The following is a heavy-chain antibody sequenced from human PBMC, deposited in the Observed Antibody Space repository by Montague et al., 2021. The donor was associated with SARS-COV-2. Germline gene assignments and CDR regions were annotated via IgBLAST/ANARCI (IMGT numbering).Heavy chain of an antibody. CDR3: AKGSQKLQLPN. CDR2: ISGSGSST. J-gene: IGHJ4*02. V-gene: IGHV3-23*01. Sequence: SLRLSCAASGFTFSSYTMTWVRQAPGKGLEWVSAISGSGSSTYYADSVKGRFTISRDNSTNTLYLQMNSLRAEDTAVYYCAKGSQKLQLPNWGQGTLVTVSS. D-gene: IGHD4-11*01. CDR1: GFTFSSYT.